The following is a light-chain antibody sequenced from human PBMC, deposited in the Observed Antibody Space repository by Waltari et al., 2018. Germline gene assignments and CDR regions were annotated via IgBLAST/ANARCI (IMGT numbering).Light chain of an antibody. J-gene: IGLJ2*01. CDR3: SSFTSSTTGI. V-gene: IGLV2-14*03. CDR1: SSDSGGYNY. Sequence: SALTQPDSVSGSPGQSITISCSGISSDSGGYNYVSWYQQHPGEAPKVIIYDVTKRPSGVSNRFSGSKSGSSASLTISGLQPEDEADYYCSSFTSSTTGIFGGGTKLTVL. CDR2: DVT.